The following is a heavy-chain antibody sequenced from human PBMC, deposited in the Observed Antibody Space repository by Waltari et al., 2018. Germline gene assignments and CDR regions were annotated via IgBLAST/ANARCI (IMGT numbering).Heavy chain of an antibody. D-gene: IGHD6-13*01. CDR3: AKDIGAAGYYYGMDV. Sequence: QVQLVESGGGVVQPGGSLRRSCAASGCTFSSYGMHWVRQAPGKGLEWVAFIRYDGRNKYYADSVKGRFTISRDNSKNTLYLQMNSLRAEDTAVYYCAKDIGAAGYYYGMDVWGQGTTVTVSS. CDR1: GCTFSSYG. V-gene: IGHV3-30*02. J-gene: IGHJ6*02. CDR2: IRYDGRNK.